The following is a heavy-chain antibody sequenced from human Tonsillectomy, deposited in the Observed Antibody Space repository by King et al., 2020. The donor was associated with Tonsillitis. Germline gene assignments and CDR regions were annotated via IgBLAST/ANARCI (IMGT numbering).Heavy chain of an antibody. J-gene: IGHJ5*02. V-gene: IGHV4-31*01. CDR2: IYYSGIT. Sequence: QLQESGPGLVKPSQTLSLTCTVSGGSISSAGYYWTWIRQRPGQGLEWIGYIYYSGITYYNPSLKIPLSISVDTSKNQFSLELSSVTAADTAVYYCARETATNWFDPWGQGTLVTVSS. CDR1: GGSISSAGYY. D-gene: IGHD5-18*01. CDR3: ARETATNWFDP.